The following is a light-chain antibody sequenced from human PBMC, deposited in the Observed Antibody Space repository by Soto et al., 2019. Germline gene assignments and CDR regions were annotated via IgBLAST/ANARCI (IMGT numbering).Light chain of an antibody. CDR1: SSDVGGYNY. CDR2: DVS. J-gene: IGLJ2*01. V-gene: IGLV2-14*01. CDR3: SSYTSSQGV. Sequence: QSALTQPASVSGSPGQSITISCTGTSSDVGGYNYVSWYQQHPGKAPKLMIYDVSNRPSGVSNRFSCSKSGNTASLTISGLQAEDEADYYCSSYTSSQGVFGGGTKLTVL.